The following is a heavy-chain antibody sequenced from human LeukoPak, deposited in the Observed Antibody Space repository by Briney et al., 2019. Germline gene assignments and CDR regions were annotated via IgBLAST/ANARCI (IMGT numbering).Heavy chain of an antibody. J-gene: IGHJ6*03. D-gene: IGHD2-15*01. CDR3: AKDFAFYCSGGSCYYYYYMDV. Sequence: GGSLRLSCAASGFTFSSYGMHWVRQAPGKGLEWVAFMRYDGSNKYYADSVKGRFTISRDNSKNTLYLQMNSLRAEDTAVYYCAKDFAFYCSGGSCYYYYYMDVWGKGTTVTVSS. CDR2: MRYDGSNK. V-gene: IGHV3-30*02. CDR1: GFTFSSYG.